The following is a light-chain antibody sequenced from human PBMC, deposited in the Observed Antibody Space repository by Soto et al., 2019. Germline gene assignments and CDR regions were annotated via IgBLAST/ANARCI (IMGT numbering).Light chain of an antibody. CDR2: GAS. J-gene: IGKJ1*01. CDR1: QSVSSN. Sequence: EIVMTQSPATVSVSPGERATLSCRASQSVSSNLAWYQQKPGQAPRLLIYGASTRATGIPARFSGSGSGTEFTLTISSLQSEDFAVYYCQQYNNWPREFGQGTKVDIK. V-gene: IGKV3-15*01. CDR3: QQYNNWPRE.